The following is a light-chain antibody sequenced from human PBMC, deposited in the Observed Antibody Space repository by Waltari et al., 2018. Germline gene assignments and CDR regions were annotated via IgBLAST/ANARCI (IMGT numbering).Light chain of an antibody. J-gene: IGKJ5*01. Sequence: EIVLTQSPATLSLSPGEGATLSCRASQSVSSYLAWYQQKPGQAPRLLIYDASNSATGIPARFSGSGSGTDFTLTISSLEPEDFAVYYCQQRSSWPITFGQGTRLEIK. CDR2: DAS. CDR3: QQRSSWPIT. CDR1: QSVSSY. V-gene: IGKV3-11*01.